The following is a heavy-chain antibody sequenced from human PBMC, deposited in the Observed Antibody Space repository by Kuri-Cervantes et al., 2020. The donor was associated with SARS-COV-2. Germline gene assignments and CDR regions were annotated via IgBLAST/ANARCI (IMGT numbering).Heavy chain of an antibody. CDR1: GFTFTSYT. CDR3: ARVFWGSGAFDI. D-gene: IGHD7-27*01. Sequence: GGSLRLSCVGSGFTFTSYTLTWVRQAPGKALEWVSSISGSRSYIYYADSMKGRFTISRDNAKNSLYLQMNSLRAEDTAVYYCARVFWGSGAFDIWGQGTMVTVSS. J-gene: IGHJ3*02. V-gene: IGHV3-21*01. CDR2: ISGSRSYI.